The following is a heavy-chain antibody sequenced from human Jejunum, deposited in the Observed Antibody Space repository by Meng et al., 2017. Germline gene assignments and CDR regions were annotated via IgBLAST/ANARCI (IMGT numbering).Heavy chain of an antibody. J-gene: IGHJ4*02. V-gene: IGHV4-61*08. D-gene: IGHD5-18*01. CDR3: ARGGYYSFDY. CDR2: IYYSGGT. Sequence: PGVLGPLNTRSHTLTVSGGPVSSAAHYWNWIRPPPGKGLEWIGYIYYSGGTTYSPSLNSRVTISIDTAKNQVSLKVSSVTAADTAVYYCARGGYYSFDYWGQGTLVTVSS. CDR1: GGPVSSAAHY.